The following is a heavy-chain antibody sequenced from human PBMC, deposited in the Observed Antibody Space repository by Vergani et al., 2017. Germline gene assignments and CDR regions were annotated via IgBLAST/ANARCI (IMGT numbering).Heavy chain of an antibody. V-gene: IGHV1-2*02. D-gene: IGHD2-15*01. J-gene: IGHJ4*02. CDR3: AREGEYCSGGSCYVDY. CDR2: INPNSGGT. Sequence: QVQLVQSGAEVKKPGASVKVSCKASGYTFTGYYMHWVRQAPGQGLEWMGWINPNSGGTNYAQKFQGRVTMTRDTSISTAYMELSRLRSDDTAVYYCAREGEYCSGGSCYVDYWGQGTLVTVSS. CDR1: GYTFTGYY.